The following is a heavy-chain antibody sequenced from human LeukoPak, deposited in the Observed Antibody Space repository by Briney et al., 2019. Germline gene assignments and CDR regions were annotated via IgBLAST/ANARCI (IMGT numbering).Heavy chain of an antibody. CDR2: ISSNGGST. CDR1: GFTFSSYA. J-gene: IGHJ4*02. V-gene: IGHV3-64*01. Sequence: PGGSLRLSCAASGFTFSSYAMHWVRQAPGKGLEYVSAISSNGGSTYYANSVKGRFTISRDNSKNTLYLQMGSLRAEDMAVYYCARAPLTAYYFDYWGQGTLVTVSS. D-gene: IGHD4/OR15-4a*01. CDR3: ARAPLTAYYFDY.